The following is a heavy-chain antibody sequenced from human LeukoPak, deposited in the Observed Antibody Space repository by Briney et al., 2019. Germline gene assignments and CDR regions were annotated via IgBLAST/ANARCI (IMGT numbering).Heavy chain of an antibody. CDR1: GGSISSYY. J-gene: IGHJ5*02. V-gene: IGHV4-59*12. D-gene: IGHD3-16*01. CDR3: ARAPIPYDRSRTDYRFDP. Sequence: SETLSLTCTVSGGSISSYYWSWIRQPPGKGLEWIGYIYYSGSTNYNPSLKSRVTISLDTSKSQFSLKLTSVTAADTAVYYCARAPIPYDRSRTDYRFDPWGQGTLVTVAS. CDR2: IYYSGST.